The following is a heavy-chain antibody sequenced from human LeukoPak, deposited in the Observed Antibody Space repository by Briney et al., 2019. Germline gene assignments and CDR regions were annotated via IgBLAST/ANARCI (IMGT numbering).Heavy chain of an antibody. CDR2: INSDGSST. J-gene: IGHJ6*03. D-gene: IGHD1-26*01. CDR3: AKGESGSYFHYHYYYYMDV. V-gene: IGHV3-74*01. Sequence: GGSLRLSCAASGFTFSSYWMHRVRQAPGKGLVWVSRINSDGSSTSYADSVKGRFTISRDNAKNTLYLQMNSLRAEDTAVYYCAKGESGSYFHYHYYYYMDVWGKGTTVTVSS. CDR1: GFTFSSYW.